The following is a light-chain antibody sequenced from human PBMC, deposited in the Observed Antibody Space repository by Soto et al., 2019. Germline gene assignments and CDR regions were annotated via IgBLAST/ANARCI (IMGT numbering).Light chain of an antibody. CDR2: EGG. J-gene: IGLJ2*01. Sequence: QSALTQPASVSGSPGQSITISCTGTSSDVGNYNLVSWYQQYPGKAPKLMIYEGGKRPSGVSNRFSGSKSGNMASLTISGLQAEDEADYYCCSFALRSTLIFGGGTQLTVL. CDR3: CSFALRSTLI. V-gene: IGLV2-23*01. CDR1: SSDVGNYNL.